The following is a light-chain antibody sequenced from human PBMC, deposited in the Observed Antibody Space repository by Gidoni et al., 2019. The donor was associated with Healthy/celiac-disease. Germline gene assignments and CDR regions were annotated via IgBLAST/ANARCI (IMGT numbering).Light chain of an antibody. Sequence: SYELTHPPSVSVSPGQTARNTCSGDALAKQYAYWYQHKPGQAPVLVIYKDSERPSGIPERFSGSSSGTTVTLTISGVQAEDEADYYCQSADSSGTYQVFGGGTKLTVL. V-gene: IGLV3-25*03. CDR2: KDS. CDR3: QSADSSGTYQV. CDR1: ALAKQY. J-gene: IGLJ3*02.